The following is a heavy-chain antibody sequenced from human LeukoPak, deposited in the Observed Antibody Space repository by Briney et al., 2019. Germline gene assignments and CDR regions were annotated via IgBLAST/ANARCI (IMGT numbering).Heavy chain of an antibody. CDR1: GFTFSNYW. J-gene: IGHJ4*02. CDR3: ARGRGGYFYTLIDY. D-gene: IGHD3-22*01. CDR2: IKQDETEK. V-gene: IGHV3-7*01. Sequence: GGSLRLSCAASGFTFSNYWMNWVRQAPGKGLEWVANIKQDETEKYYVDSVKCRFTISRDNANNSLYLQMNSLRAEDTAVYYCARGRGGYFYTLIDYWGQGILVTVSS.